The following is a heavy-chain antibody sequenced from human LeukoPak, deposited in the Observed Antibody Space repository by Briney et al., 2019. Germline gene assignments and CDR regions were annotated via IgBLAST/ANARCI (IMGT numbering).Heavy chain of an antibody. Sequence: PGGSLRLSCAASGFTFSSYGMHWVRQAPGKGLEWVAFIRYDGSNKYYADSVKGRFTISRDNSKNTLYLQMNSLRAEDTAVYYCAKAPDYYGSGSFDYWGQGTLVTVSS. CDR1: GFTFSSYG. J-gene: IGHJ4*02. V-gene: IGHV3-30*02. CDR2: IRYDGSNK. CDR3: AKAPDYYGSGSFDY. D-gene: IGHD3-10*01.